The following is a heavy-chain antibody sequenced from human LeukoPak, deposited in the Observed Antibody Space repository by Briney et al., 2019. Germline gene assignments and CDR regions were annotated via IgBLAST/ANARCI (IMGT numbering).Heavy chain of an antibody. J-gene: IGHJ6*02. V-gene: IGHV4-30-2*01. Sequence: SETLSLTCAVSGGSINSGGYSWSWIRQPPGKGLEWIGEINHSGSTNYNPSLKSRVTISVDTSKNQFSLKLSSVTAADTAVYYCARTPRHSSSWYKYYYGMDVWGQGTTVTVSS. D-gene: IGHD6-13*01. CDR2: INHSGST. CDR3: ARTPRHSSSWYKYYYGMDV. CDR1: GGSINSGGYS.